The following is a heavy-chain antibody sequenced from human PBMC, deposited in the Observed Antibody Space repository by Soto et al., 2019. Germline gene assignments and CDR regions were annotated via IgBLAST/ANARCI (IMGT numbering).Heavy chain of an antibody. V-gene: IGHV4-59*13. CDR2: IYYSGST. CDR1: GGSISSYY. Sequence: SSETLSLTCTVSGGSISSYYWSWIRPPPGKGLEWIGYIYYSGSTNYNPSLKSRVTISVDTSKNQFSLKLSSVTAADTAVYYCGRGGNYYDSSGPTRWFDPWGQGTLVTVSS. J-gene: IGHJ5*02. D-gene: IGHD3-22*01. CDR3: GRGGNYYDSSGPTRWFDP.